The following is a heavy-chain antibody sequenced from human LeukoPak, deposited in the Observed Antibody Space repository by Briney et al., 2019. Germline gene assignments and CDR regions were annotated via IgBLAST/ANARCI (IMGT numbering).Heavy chain of an antibody. J-gene: IGHJ4*02. D-gene: IGHD5-18*01. CDR3: ARKRGYTYGYDY. V-gene: IGHV3-11*01. CDR2: IRGSGGTI. CDR1: GFTFSAYF. Sequence: GRSLTLSCAASGFTFSAYFMTWIRQAPGKGLEWDSYIRGSGGTIYYADSVKGRFTISRDNAKSSLYLQKNSLRAEDTAVYYCARKRGYTYGYDYWGQGTLVTVSS.